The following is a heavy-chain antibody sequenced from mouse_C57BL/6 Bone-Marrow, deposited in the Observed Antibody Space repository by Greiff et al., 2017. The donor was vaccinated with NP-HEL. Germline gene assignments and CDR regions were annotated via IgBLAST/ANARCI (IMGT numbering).Heavy chain of an antibody. D-gene: IGHD1-1*01. J-gene: IGHJ4*01. V-gene: IGHV5-12*01. Sequence: EVKVVESGGGLVQPGGSLKLSCAASGFTFSDYYMYWVRQTPEKRLEWVAYISNGGGSTYYPDTVKGRFPLSRDNAKNTLYLQMSRLKSEDTAMYYCARPLYYYGSRDYYAMDYWGQGTSVTVSS. CDR2: ISNGGGST. CDR1: GFTFSDYY. CDR3: ARPLYYYGSRDYYAMDY.